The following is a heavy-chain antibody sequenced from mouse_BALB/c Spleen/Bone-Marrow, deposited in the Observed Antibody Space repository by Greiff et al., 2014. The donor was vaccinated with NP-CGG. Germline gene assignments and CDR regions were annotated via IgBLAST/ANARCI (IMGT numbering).Heavy chain of an antibody. CDR1: GFTIKNTF. D-gene: IGHD2-3*01. V-gene: IGHV14-3*02. J-gene: IGHJ3*01. Sequence: VQLQQSGADLVKPGASVKLSCTASGFTIKNTFMHWVKQRPEQGLEWIGRIDPASGNTKYDPKFKGKATITADTSSNIVSLQLSSLASEVSAFDYCAHDAPFTHWGQGTLVTVSA. CDR2: IDPASGNT. CDR3: AHDAPFTH.